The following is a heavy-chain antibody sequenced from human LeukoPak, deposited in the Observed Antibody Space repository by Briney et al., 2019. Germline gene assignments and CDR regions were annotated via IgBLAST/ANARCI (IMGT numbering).Heavy chain of an antibody. Sequence: SETLSLTCTVSGGSISSSGYYWGWIRQPPGKGLEWIGSIYYSGSTYYNPSLKSRVTISVDTSKNQFSLKLSSVTAADTAVYYCARLGFIAAAEDYWGQGTLVTVSS. CDR3: ARLGFIAAAEDY. D-gene: IGHD6-13*01. CDR1: GGSISSSGYY. CDR2: IYYSGST. V-gene: IGHV4-39*01. J-gene: IGHJ4*02.